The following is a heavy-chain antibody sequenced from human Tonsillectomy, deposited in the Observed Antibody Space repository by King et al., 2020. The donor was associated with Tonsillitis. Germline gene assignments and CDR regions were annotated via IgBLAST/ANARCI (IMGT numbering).Heavy chain of an antibody. CDR2: INCNGQSK. CDR1: GFTFGDYG. V-gene: IGHV3-20*04. Sequence: VQLVQSGGGVFRPGGSLRITCTASGFTFGDYGKNWVRQAPGKGLEWVAGINCNGQSKAYSDSVKGRFTISRDNARNSMYLQMNSLSAEDTAVYFCARPSLMFIAEYAFDVWGQGTMVTVSP. CDR3: ARPSLMFIAEYAFDV. J-gene: IGHJ3*01. D-gene: IGHD3-16*01.